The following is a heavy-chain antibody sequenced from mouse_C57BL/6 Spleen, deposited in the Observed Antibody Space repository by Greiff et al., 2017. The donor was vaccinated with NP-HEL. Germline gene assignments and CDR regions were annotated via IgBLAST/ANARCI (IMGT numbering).Heavy chain of an antibody. Sequence: QVQLQQSGPELVKPGASVKISCKASGYAFSSSWMNWVKQRPGKGLEWIGRIYPGDGDTNYNGKFKGKATLTADKSSSTAYMQLSSLTSEDSAVYFCARGYYYGSSFDYWGQGTTLTVSS. V-gene: IGHV1-82*01. CDR1: GYAFSSSW. CDR2: IYPGDGDT. D-gene: IGHD1-1*01. J-gene: IGHJ2*01. CDR3: ARGYYYGSSFDY.